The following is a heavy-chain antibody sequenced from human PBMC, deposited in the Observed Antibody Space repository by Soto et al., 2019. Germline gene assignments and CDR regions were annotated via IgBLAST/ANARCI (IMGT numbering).Heavy chain of an antibody. D-gene: IGHD3-10*01. Sequence: EVQLLESGGELVQPGGSLRLSCRASGFLFSNYAMNWVRQAPGRGLEWVAGISTSGRATYYANSVKGRFTISRHHSKITVFLEMSSLSAEDTAVYYCAKDRAFNFYYGMDVWGQGTTVTVSS. CDR3: AKDRAFNFYYGMDV. J-gene: IGHJ6*02. CDR2: ISTSGRAT. CDR1: GFLFSNYA. V-gene: IGHV3-23*01.